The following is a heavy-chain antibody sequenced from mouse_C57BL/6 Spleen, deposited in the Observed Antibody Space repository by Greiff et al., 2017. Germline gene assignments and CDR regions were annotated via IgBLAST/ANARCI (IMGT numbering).Heavy chain of an antibody. CDR1: GFTFSSYG. J-gene: IGHJ3*01. Sequence: EVHLVESGGDLVKPGGSLKLSCAASGFTFSSYGMSWVRQTPDKRLAWVATISSGGSYTYYPDSVKGRFTISRDNAKNTLYLQMSSLKSEDTAMYYCARRYYDYDGSWFAYWGQGTLVTVSA. V-gene: IGHV5-6*01. CDR3: ARRYYDYDGSWFAY. CDR2: ISSGGSYT. D-gene: IGHD2-4*01.